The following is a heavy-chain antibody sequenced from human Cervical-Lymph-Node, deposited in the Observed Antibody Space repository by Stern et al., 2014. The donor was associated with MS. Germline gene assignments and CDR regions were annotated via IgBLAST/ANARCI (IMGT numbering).Heavy chain of an antibody. J-gene: IGHJ4*02. CDR3: ARVLSLATSDS. V-gene: IGHV1-46*01. CDR1: GYTFTTYY. Sequence: QVQLVQSGAEIRKPGASVKISCEASGYTFTTYYMHWVRQAPGQGLEWVALFNPSGGKTTYAQRFQGRVTVPGDTSTSTVYMELTGLRSEDTAVYYCARVLSLATSDSWGQGTLVIVSS. CDR2: FNPSGGKT. D-gene: IGHD1-1*01.